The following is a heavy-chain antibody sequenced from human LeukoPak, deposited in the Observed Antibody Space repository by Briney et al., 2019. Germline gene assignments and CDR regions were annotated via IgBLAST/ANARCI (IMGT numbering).Heavy chain of an antibody. CDR2: IYYSGST. D-gene: IGHD7-27*01. CDR3: ARGRNWGESGFDY. V-gene: IGHV4-39*01. J-gene: IGHJ4*02. Sequence: SETLSLTCTVSGGSISSSSYYWGWIRQPPGKGLEWIGSIYYSGSTYYNPSLKSRVTISVDTSKNQFSLKLSSVTAADTAVYYCARGRNWGESGFDYWGQGTLVTVSS. CDR1: GGSISSSSYY.